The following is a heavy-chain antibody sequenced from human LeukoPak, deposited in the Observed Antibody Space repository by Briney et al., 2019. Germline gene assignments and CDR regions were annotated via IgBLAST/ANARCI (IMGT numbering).Heavy chain of an antibody. J-gene: IGHJ5*02. CDR2: IKQNGREK. Sequence: GGSLRLFCAASGFTFSNYWMSWVRQAPGKGVEWMAKIKQNGREKDYVDSVKGRFTISRDNAKNSVSLQMNSLGAEDTAVYYCVRNLPDSSGYYSDPWGQGTLVTVSS. V-gene: IGHV3-7*04. D-gene: IGHD3-22*01. CDR1: GFTFSNYW. CDR3: VRNLPDSSGYYSDP.